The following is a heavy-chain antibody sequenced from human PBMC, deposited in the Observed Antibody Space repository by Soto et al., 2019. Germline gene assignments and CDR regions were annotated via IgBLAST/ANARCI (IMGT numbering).Heavy chain of an antibody. CDR2: IYATGTT. J-gene: IGHJ5*02. CDR1: GASISGFS. V-gene: IGHV4-4*07. Sequence: SETLSLTCTVSGASISGFSWSWIRKSAGKGLEWIGRIYATGTTDYIPSLKSRVMMSVDTSKKQFSLKLRSVTAADTAVYYCVRDGTKTLRDWFDPWGQGISVTVSS. CDR3: VRDGTKTLRDWFDP. D-gene: IGHD1-1*01.